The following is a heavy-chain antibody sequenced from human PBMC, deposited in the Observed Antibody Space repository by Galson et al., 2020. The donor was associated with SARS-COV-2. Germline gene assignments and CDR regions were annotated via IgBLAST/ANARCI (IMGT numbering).Heavy chain of an antibody. V-gene: IGHV3-48*03. Sequence: GGSLRLSCVASEFQFNFYEMHWVRQAPGKGLEWISSISWSGTATDYANSVKGRFTISRDNAANSLYLQMTGLRAEDTAVYYCARHCLSASCRINEAFDIWGQGTRVTVSS. CDR2: ISWSGTAT. CDR3: ARHCLSASCRINEAFDI. CDR1: EFQFNFYE. J-gene: IGHJ3*02. D-gene: IGHD2-15*01.